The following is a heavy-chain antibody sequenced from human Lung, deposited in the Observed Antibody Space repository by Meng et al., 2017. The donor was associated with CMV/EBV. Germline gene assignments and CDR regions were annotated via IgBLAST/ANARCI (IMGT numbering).Heavy chain of an antibody. CDR2: VTPIVGIP. CDR1: GGTFSDYT. V-gene: IGHV1-69*02. J-gene: IGHJ5*01. CDR3: ATSQCSSANCRDAYNWFDS. D-gene: IGHD2-2*01. Sequence: XVSCXTSGGTFSDYTISWVRQAPGQGLEWMGRVTPIVGIPRYAQIFQDRVTITADKFTSTTYMELTGLTSTDTAVYYCATSQCSSANCRDAYNWFDSWGQGXLVTVSS.